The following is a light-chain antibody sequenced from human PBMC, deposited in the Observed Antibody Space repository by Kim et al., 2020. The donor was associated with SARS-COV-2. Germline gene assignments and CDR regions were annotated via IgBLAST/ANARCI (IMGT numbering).Light chain of an antibody. J-gene: IGLJ2*01. CDR3: SSYAGTNTVL. V-gene: IGLV2-8*01. Sequence: GQSVAISCSGTSRDVGAYNYVSWYQQYPGKAPKLIIYEPNKRPSGVPDRFSGSKAGNTASLTVSGLQAEDEADYYCSSYAGTNTVLFGGGTQLTVL. CDR2: EPN. CDR1: SRDVGAYNY.